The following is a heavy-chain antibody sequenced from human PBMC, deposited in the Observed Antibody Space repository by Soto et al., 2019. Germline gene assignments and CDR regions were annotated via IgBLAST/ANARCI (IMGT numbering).Heavy chain of an antibody. CDR3: XXXXAVAALDP. CDR1: GYTFTSYG. CDR2: ISAYNGNT. D-gene: IGHD6-19*01. Sequence: QVQLVQSGAEVKKPGASVKVSCKASGYTFTSYGISWVRQAPGQGLEWMGWISAYNGNTNNAQKLQGRVTMTTDTXXXXXXXXXXXXXXXXXXVXXXXXXXAVAALDPWGQGTLVTVSS. V-gene: IGHV1-18*01. J-gene: IGHJ5*02.